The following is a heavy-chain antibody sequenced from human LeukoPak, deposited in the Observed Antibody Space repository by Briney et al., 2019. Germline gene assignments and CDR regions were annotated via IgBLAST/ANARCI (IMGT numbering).Heavy chain of an antibody. V-gene: IGHV3-30*18. CDR1: GFTFSSYG. CDR2: ISYDGSNK. Sequence: GGSLRLSCAASGFTFSSYGMHWVRQAPGKGLEWVAVISYDGSNKYYADSVKGRFTISRDNSKNTLYLQMNSLRAEDTAVYYCAKDRVPVRWYGSGKGYGMDVWGQGTTVTVSS. CDR3: AKDRVPVRWYGSGKGYGMDV. J-gene: IGHJ6*02. D-gene: IGHD3-10*01.